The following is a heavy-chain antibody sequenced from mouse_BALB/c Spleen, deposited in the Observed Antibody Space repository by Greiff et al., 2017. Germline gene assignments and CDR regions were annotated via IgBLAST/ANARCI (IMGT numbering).Heavy chain of an antibody. CDR2: ISSGGSYT. D-gene: IGHD2-3*01. Sequence: EVMLVESGGGLVKPGGSLKLSCAASGFTFSSYAMSWVRQTPEKRLEWVATISSGGSYTYYPDSVKGRFTISRDNAKNTLYLQMSSLRSEDTAMYYCARDGEPGSFAYWGQGTLVTVSA. CDR3: ARDGEPGSFAY. CDR1: GFTFSSYA. V-gene: IGHV5-9-1*01. J-gene: IGHJ3*01.